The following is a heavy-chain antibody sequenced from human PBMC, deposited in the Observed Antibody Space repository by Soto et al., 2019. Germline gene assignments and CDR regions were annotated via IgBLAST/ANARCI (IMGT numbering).Heavy chain of an antibody. Sequence: QLQLQESGPGLVKPSETLSLTCTISGDSITSNTYAWGWMRQPPGKGPEWIASIYSSGHTYYNPSLKSRVTISVDTSKTRFSLKLTSVTAADTAIYYCVRNRYTTGIEDYWGQGTLDNVSS. V-gene: IGHV4-39*01. J-gene: IGHJ4*02. CDR2: IYSSGHT. D-gene: IGHD3-16*02. CDR3: VRNRYTTGIEDY. CDR1: GDSITSNTYA.